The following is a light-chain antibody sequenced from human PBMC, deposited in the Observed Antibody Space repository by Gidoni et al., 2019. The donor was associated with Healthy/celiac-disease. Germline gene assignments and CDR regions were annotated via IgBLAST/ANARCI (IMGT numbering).Light chain of an antibody. V-gene: IGKV1-39*01. CDR1: QSISSY. J-gene: IGKJ4*01. CDR3: QQSYSTLALT. CDR2: AAS. Sequence: DIQMTQSTSSLSASVGDRVTITCRASQSISSYLNWYQQKPGKAPKLLIYAASSLQSGVPSRFSGSGSGTDFTLTISSLQPEDFATYYCQQSYSTLALTFGGXTKVEIK.